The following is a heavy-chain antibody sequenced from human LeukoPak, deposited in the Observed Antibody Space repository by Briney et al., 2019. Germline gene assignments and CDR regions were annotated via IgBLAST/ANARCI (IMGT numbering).Heavy chain of an antibody. Sequence: SQTLSLTCTVSGGSISSGSYYWSWIRQPAGKGLEWIGRIYTSGSTNYNPSLKSRVTISVDTSKNQFSLKLSSVSAADTAVYYCASRSGWYGSFDYWGQGTLVTVSS. D-gene: IGHD6-19*01. J-gene: IGHJ4*02. CDR1: GGSISSGSYY. V-gene: IGHV4-61*02. CDR3: ASRSGWYGSFDY. CDR2: IYTSGST.